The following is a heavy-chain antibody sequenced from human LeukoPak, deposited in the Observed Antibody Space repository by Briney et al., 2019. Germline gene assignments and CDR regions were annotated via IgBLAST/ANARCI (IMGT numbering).Heavy chain of an antibody. CDR2: INGDASNT. D-gene: IGHD3-3*01. Sequence: PGGSLRLSCAASGLTFNSYWMHWVRQVAGKGLVWVARINGDASNTTYADSVKGRFTISRDNAKNSLYLQMNSLRAEDTAVYYCARETIFGVVIDPPGGYYYMDVWGKGTTVTVSS. V-gene: IGHV3-74*03. J-gene: IGHJ6*03. CDR3: ARETIFGVVIDPPGGYYYMDV. CDR1: GLTFNSYW.